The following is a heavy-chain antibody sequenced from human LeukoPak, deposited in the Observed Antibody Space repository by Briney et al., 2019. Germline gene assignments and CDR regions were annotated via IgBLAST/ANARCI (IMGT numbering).Heavy chain of an antibody. V-gene: IGHV4-59*01. Sequence: EPAETLSLTCTVSGGSISNYYWTWIRQPPGKGLEWIGYINYSGSANYNPSLKSRVTMSVDTSKNQLSLKLTSVTAADTAVYSCARVYRDDFWSGYSTHFDSWGQGTLVTVSS. CDR2: INYSGSA. J-gene: IGHJ4*02. D-gene: IGHD3-3*01. CDR1: GGSISNYY. CDR3: ARVYRDDFWSGYSTHFDS.